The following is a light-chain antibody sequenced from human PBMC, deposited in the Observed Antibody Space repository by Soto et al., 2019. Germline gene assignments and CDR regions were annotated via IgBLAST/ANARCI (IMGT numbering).Light chain of an antibody. CDR3: QQQNSYPLT. CDR1: QSISSW. V-gene: IGKV1-5*01. J-gene: IGKJ4*01. Sequence: DIQMTQSPSTLSASVGDTVTITCRASQSISSWLAWYQQTPGKAPKLLIYDASSLESGVSSRFSGSGSGTEFTLTISSLQPDDFATYYCQQQNSYPLTFGGGTKVEIK. CDR2: DAS.